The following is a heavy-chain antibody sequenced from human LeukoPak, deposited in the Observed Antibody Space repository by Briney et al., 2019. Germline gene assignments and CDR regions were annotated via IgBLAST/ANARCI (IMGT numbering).Heavy chain of an antibody. J-gene: IGHJ4*02. CDR3: AREVYDILTGYYNIFDY. V-gene: IGHV4-61*01. D-gene: IGHD3-9*01. Sequence: SETLSLTCTVSGGSVSSGSYYWSWIRQPPGKGLEWIGYIYYSGSTNYNPSLKSRVTISVDTSKNQFSLKLSSVTAADTAVYYCAREVYDILTGYYNIFDYWGQGTLVTVSS. CDR2: IYYSGST. CDR1: GGSVSSGSYY.